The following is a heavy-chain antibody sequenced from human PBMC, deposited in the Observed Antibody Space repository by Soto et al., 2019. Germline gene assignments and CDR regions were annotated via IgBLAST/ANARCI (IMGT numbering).Heavy chain of an antibody. CDR1: GGSISSGDYY. V-gene: IGHV4-30-4*01. Sequence: SETLSLTCTVSGGSISSGDYYWSWIRQPPGKGLEWIGYIYYSGSTYYNPSLKSRVTISVDTSKNQFSLKLSSVTAADTAVYYCARALGDYYDSSGYSDGNDYWGQGTLVTVSS. CDR3: ARALGDYYDSSGYSDGNDY. CDR2: IYYSGST. J-gene: IGHJ4*01. D-gene: IGHD3-22*01.